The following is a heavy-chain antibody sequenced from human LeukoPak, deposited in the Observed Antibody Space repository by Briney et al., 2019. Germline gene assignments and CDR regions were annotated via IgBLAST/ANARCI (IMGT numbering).Heavy chain of an antibody. J-gene: IGHJ5*02. CDR2: INNSGST. CDR1: GGSFSGYY. CDR3: AVGWCGNGGFDP. Sequence: SETLCLTCAVYGGSFSGYYWSWIRQPPGKGLEWVGEINNSGSTNYNPSLTRRVTISVETSKHQFSLKLSSVTAEDTAVYCFAVGWCGNGGFDPGGQETLLTVSS. V-gene: IGHV4-34*01. D-gene: IGHD5-12*01.